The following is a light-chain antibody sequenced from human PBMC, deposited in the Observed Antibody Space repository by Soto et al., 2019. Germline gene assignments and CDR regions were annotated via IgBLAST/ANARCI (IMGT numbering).Light chain of an antibody. CDR3: SSYTSSGTLFYV. CDR1: SSGGGDYNY. CDR2: DVS. J-gene: IGLJ1*01. V-gene: IGLV2-14*01. Sequence: SLLTQPSSLSGSPGQSITLSCPGTSSGGGDYNYVSWYQQHPGKAPKLMIYDVSDRPSGVSNRFSGSKSGNTASLTISGLQAEDGADYYCSSYTSSGTLFYVFGTGTKVTVL.